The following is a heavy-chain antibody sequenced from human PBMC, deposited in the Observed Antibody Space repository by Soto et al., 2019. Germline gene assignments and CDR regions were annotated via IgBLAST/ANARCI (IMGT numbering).Heavy chain of an antibody. CDR2: IYTSGST. CDR1: GGSISSYY. D-gene: IGHD6-19*01. Sequence: SETLSLTCTVSGGSISSYYWSWIRQPAGKGLEWIGRIYTSGSTNYNPSLKSRVTMSVDTSKNQFSLKLSSVTAADTAVYYCTGVAGTNYYYYYGMDVWGQGTTVTVS. J-gene: IGHJ6*02. CDR3: TGVAGTNYYYYYGMDV. V-gene: IGHV4-4*07.